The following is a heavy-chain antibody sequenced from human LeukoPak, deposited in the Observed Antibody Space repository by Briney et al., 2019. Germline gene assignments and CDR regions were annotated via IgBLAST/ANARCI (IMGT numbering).Heavy chain of an antibody. J-gene: IGHJ4*02. CDR2: IKEDGSEE. CDR3: ARDPAAWDY. D-gene: IGHD6-13*01. CDR1: TFTFGNYW. Sequence: PGGSLRLSYAASTFTFGNYWMSWVRQAPGKGLEWVANIKEDGSEEYYVDSVKGRFTISRDNTKNSLYLQMNSLRAEDTAVYYCARDPAAWDYWGQGTLVTVSS. V-gene: IGHV3-7*01.